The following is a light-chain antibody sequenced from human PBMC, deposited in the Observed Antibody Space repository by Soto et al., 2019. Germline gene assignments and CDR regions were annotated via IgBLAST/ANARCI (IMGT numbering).Light chain of an antibody. CDR3: QHYNSFPT. V-gene: IGKV1-5*03. Sequence: DIQMTQSPSTLSASVGDRVTITCRASQSLSSWLAWYQQKPGKAPKLLIYKASSLESGVPSRFSGSGSGTEFTLTISSLQPDDFATYYCQHYNSFPTFGQGTNVEIK. CDR1: QSLSSW. J-gene: IGKJ1*01. CDR2: KAS.